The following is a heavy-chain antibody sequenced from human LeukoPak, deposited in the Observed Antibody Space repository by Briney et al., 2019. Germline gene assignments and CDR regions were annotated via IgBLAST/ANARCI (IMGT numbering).Heavy chain of an antibody. D-gene: IGHD4-23*01. J-gene: IGHJ6*03. V-gene: IGHV4-34*01. CDR1: GGSFSGYY. Sequence: SETLSLTCAVYGGSFSGYYWSWIRQPPGKGLEWIGEINHSGSTNYNPSLKSRVTISVDTSKNQFSLKLSSVTAADTAVYYCARRRRWYYYYYMDVWGKGTTVTVSS. CDR2: INHSGST. CDR3: ARRRRWYYYYYMDV.